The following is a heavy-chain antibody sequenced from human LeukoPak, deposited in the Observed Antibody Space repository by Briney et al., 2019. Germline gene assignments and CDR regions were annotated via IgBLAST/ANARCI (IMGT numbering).Heavy chain of an antibody. CDR1: GFTFSDHY. D-gene: IGHD1-26*01. V-gene: IGHV3-72*01. CDR2: TRNKANSYTT. Sequence: GALRLSCAASGFTFSDHYMDWVRQAPGKGLEWVGRTRNKANSYTTEYAASVKGRFTISRDDSKNSLYLQMNSLKTEDTAVYYCARDHPGPGWGPRGYYMDVWGKGTTVTVSS. J-gene: IGHJ6*03. CDR3: ARDHPGPGWGPRGYYMDV.